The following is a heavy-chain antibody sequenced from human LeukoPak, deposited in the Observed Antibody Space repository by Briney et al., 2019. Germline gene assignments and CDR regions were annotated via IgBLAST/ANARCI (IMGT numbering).Heavy chain of an antibody. CDR2: IYYSGST. Sequence: SETLSLTCTVSGGYITSSSYYWGWLRQPPGKGLEWIGYIYYSGSTNYNPSLKSRVTISIDTSKNQFSLKLSSVTAADTAVYYCARDGSWRQQLVGSYFDYWGQGTLVTVSS. J-gene: IGHJ4*02. V-gene: IGHV4-61*01. CDR1: GGYITSSSYY. CDR3: ARDGSWRQQLVGSYFDY. D-gene: IGHD6-13*01.